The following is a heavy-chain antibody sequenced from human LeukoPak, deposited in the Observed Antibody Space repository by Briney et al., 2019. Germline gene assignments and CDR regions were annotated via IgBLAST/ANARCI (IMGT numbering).Heavy chain of an antibody. CDR3: ARWYDYDSKGYNYYFDY. V-gene: IGHV3-23*01. Sequence: GSLRLSCAASGFTFSSYAMSWVRQAPGKGLEWVSAISGSGGSTYYADSVKGRFTISRDNAKNSVYLQMNSLRAEDTAVYYCARWYDYDSKGYNYYFDYWGQGTLVTVSS. CDR1: GFTFSSYA. J-gene: IGHJ4*02. D-gene: IGHD3-22*01. CDR2: ISGSGGST.